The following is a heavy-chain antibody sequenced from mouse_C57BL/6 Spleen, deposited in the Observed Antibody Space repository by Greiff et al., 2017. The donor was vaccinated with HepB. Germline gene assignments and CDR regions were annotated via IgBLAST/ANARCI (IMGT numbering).Heavy chain of an antibody. CDR3: AREDAWFAY. J-gene: IGHJ3*01. CDR1: GYAFSSSW. V-gene: IGHV1-82*01. CDR2: IYPGDGDT. Sequence: VQLQQSGPELVKPGASVKISCKASGYAFSSSWMNWVKQRPGKGLEWIGRIYPGDGDTNYNGKFKGKATLTEDKSSSTAYMQLSSLTSEDSAVYFCAREDAWFAYWGQGTLVTVSA.